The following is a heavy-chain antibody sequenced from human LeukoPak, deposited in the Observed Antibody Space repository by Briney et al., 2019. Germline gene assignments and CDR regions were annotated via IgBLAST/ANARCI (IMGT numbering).Heavy chain of an antibody. CDR1: GGSISSGGYY. J-gene: IGHJ4*02. CDR2: IYYSGST. Sequence: SETLSLTCTVSGGSISSGGYYWSWIRQHPGKGLEWIGYIYYSGSTYYNPSLKSRVSISVDTSKNQFSLKLSSVTAADTAVYYCAREGGYSYGYVYWGQGTLVTVSS. CDR3: AREGGYSYGYVY. D-gene: IGHD5-18*01. V-gene: IGHV4-31*03.